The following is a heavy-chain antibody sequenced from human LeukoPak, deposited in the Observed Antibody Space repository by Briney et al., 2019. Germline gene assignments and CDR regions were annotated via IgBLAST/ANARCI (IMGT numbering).Heavy chain of an antibody. CDR1: GYTLTSYA. J-gene: IGHJ4*02. CDR3: ARGGSRMTTFYINDY. D-gene: IGHD4-11*01. CDR2: INTGNGNT. V-gene: IGHV1-3*04. Sequence: VASVKVSCKASGYTLTSYAIHWVRQAPGQRPEWMGWINTGNGNTKYSQKFQGRVTITRDTSANTAYMELSSLRFEDTAVYYCARGGSRMTTFYINDYWGQGTLVTVSS.